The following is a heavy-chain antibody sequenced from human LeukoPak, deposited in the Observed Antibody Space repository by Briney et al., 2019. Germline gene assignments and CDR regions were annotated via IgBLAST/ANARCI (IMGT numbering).Heavy chain of an antibody. CDR1: VGSISSYY. J-gene: IGHJ4*02. D-gene: IGHD1-26*01. Sequence: SETLSLTCTVSVGSISSYYWSWIRQPPAKGLEWIGYIYYTGSTNYNPSLKSLVTISVDTSKNQFSLKLSSVTAADTAVYYCAREGAGIVLDYWGQGTLVTVSS. CDR2: IYYTGST. CDR3: AREGAGIVLDY. V-gene: IGHV4-59*01.